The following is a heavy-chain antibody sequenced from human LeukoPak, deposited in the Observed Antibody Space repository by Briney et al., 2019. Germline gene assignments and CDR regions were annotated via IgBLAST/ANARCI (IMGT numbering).Heavy chain of an antibody. V-gene: IGHV4-39*01. CDR3: ARRVSGSRFTDYFDY. D-gene: IGHD1-26*01. CDR1: GGSISSSSYY. CDR2: IYYSGST. J-gene: IGHJ4*02. Sequence: SETLSLTCTVSGGSISSSSYYRGWIRQPPGKGLEWIGSIYYSGSTYYNPSLKSRVTISVDTSKNQFSLKLSSVTAADTAVYYCARRVSGSRFTDYFDYWGQGTLVTVSS.